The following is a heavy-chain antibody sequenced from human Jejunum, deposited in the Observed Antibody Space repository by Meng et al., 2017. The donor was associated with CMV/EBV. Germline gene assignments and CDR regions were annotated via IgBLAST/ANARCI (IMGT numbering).Heavy chain of an antibody. D-gene: IGHD1-26*01. Sequence: VSSGSYYWSWIRQPPGKGLEWIGYIYYSGSTNYNPSLKSRVTISVDTSKNQFSLKLSSVTAADTAVYYCARIRGSYPGDYYNGMDVWGQGTTVTVSS. CDR3: ARIRGSYPGDYYNGMDV. CDR1: VSSGSYY. CDR2: IYYSGST. V-gene: IGHV4-61*01. J-gene: IGHJ6*02.